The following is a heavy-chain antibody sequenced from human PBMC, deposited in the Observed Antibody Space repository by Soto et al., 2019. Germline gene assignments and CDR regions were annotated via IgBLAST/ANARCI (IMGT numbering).Heavy chain of an antibody. CDR2: TRSNGEHT. CDR1: GFMFSSSV. Sequence: GGSLRLSCAGSGFMFSSSVMTWVRQAPGKGLEWVSTTRSNGEHTYCADSVKGRFTVSRDNSKNTLFLEMSSLRAEDSAIYYCAKDSKSVSVSAARVYGMDVWGQGTTVTVSS. V-gene: IGHV3-23*01. J-gene: IGHJ6*02. D-gene: IGHD2-2*01. CDR3: AKDSKSVSVSAARVYGMDV.